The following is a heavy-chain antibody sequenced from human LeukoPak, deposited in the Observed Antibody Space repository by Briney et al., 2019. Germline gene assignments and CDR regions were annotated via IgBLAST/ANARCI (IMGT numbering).Heavy chain of an antibody. J-gene: IGHJ4*02. D-gene: IGHD1-7*01. CDR2: IRSSGSTI. CDR1: GFTFSGYS. V-gene: IGHV3-48*04. Sequence: PGGSLRLSCTASGFTFSGYSMNWVRQAPGKGLEWISYIRSSGSTIYYADSMKGRFTISRDNAKNSLYLQMNSLRAEDTAVYYCARMNYISSGWGAPFDYWGQGTLVTVSS. CDR3: ARMNYISSGWGAPFDY.